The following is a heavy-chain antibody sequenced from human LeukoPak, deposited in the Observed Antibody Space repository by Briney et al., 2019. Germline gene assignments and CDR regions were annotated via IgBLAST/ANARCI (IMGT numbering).Heavy chain of an antibody. V-gene: IGHV4-61*02. CDR3: ARESREAYGSFDY. J-gene: IGHJ4*02. CDR1: GGSFSRVGYF. D-gene: IGHD4-17*01. Sequence: PSETLSLTCTVSGGSFSRVGYFWSWIRQPAGKGLEWIGRIYTNGDTNYNPSLKSRVTMSVDTSTNQFSLQLSSVTAADTAVYYLARESREAYGSFDYWAREPWSPSPQ. CDR2: IYTNGDT.